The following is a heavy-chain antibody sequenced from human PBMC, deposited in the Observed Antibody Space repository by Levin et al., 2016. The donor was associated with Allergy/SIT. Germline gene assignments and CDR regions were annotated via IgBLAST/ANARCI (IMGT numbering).Heavy chain of an antibody. J-gene: IGHJ1*01. D-gene: IGHD2-2*01. CDR2: ISGSGGST. V-gene: IGHV3-23*01. Sequence: WIRQPPGKGLEWVSAISGSGGSTYYADSVKGRFTISRDNSKNTLYLQMNSLRAEDTAVYYCARKTYPEYFQHWGQGTLVTVSS. CDR3: ARKTYPEYFQH.